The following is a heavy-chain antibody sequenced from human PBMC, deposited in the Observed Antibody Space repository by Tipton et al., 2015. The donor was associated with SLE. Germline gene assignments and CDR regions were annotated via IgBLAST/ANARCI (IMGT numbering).Heavy chain of an antibody. V-gene: IGHV3-7*01. CDR1: GFTFSSYW. CDR2: IKEDGTKR. CDR3: AKDSYSKGDY. J-gene: IGHJ4*02. Sequence: SLRLSCAASGFTFSSYWMSWVRLAPGKGLEWVANIKEDGTKRYHLDSVEGRFSISRDNAKNSLYLQMDSLRVEDTAVYYCAKDSYSKGDYWGQGTLVTVSS. D-gene: IGHD4-11*01.